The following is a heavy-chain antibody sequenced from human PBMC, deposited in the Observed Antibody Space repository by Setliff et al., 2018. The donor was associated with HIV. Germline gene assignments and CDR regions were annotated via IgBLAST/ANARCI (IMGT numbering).Heavy chain of an antibody. Sequence: PSETLSLTCTVSGGSISSGSYYWNWIRQPAGKGLEWIGRIYTSGSTNYNPSLKSRVTISVDTSKNQFSLKLSSVTAADTAVYYCARVDYYYGMDVWGQGTTVTVSS. CDR1: GGSISSGSYY. V-gene: IGHV4-61*02. J-gene: IGHJ6*02. CDR2: IYTSGST. CDR3: ARVDYYYGMDV.